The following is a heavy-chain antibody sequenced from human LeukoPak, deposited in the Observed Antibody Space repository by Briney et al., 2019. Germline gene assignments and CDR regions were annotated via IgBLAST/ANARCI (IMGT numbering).Heavy chain of an antibody. D-gene: IGHD5-24*01. J-gene: IGHJ4*02. V-gene: IGHV4-34*01. Sequence: KPSETLSLTCAVYGGSFSGYYWSWIRQPPGKGLEWIGEINHSGSTNYNPSLKSRVTISVDTSKNQFSLKLSSVTAADTAVYYCARPRDGYNYYFDYWGQGTLVTVSS. CDR3: ARPRDGYNYYFDY. CDR1: GGSFSGYY. CDR2: INHSGST.